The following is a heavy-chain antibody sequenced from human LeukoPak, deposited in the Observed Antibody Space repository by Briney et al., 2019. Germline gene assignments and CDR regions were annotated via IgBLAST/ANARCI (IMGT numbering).Heavy chain of an antibody. D-gene: IGHD3-10*01. V-gene: IGHV3-23*01. CDR1: GFTFNTYA. CDR3: AKDTHQYGSGSYRHFDY. J-gene: IGHJ4*02. CDR2: ISGGGGST. Sequence: PGGSLRLSCAASGFTFNTYAMSWVRQAPGKGLEWVSAISGGGGSTNYADSVKGRFTISRDNSKNTFYLQMNSLRAEDTAVYYCAKDTHQYGSGSYRHFDYWGQGTLVTVSS.